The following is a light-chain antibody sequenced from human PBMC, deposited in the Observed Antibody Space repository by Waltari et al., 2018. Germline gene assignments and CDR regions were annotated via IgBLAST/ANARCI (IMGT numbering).Light chain of an antibody. J-gene: IGKJ1*01. CDR1: QSVSSNY. CDR2: GAS. CDR3: QQYGSSPRT. Sequence: EIVLTQSPGTLSLYPGERATLSCRASQSVSSNYLAWYQQKPGQAPRLRIYGASSRAGGIPDRFSGSWSGTDFTLTITRLEPEDFGVYYCQQYGSSPRTFGQGTKVEI. V-gene: IGKV3-20*01.